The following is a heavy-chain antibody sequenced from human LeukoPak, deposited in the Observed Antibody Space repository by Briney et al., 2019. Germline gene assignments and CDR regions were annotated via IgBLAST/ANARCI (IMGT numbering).Heavy chain of an antibody. D-gene: IGHD6-13*01. CDR3: ARERGVSWIDAFDI. CDR1: GFTFSSYS. J-gene: IGHJ3*02. V-gene: IGHV3-21*01. CDR2: ISSSSSYI. Sequence: PGGSLRLSCAASGFTFSSYSMNWVRQAPGKGLEWVSSISSSSSYIYYADSVKGRFTISRDNAKSSLYLQMNSLRAEDTAVYYCARERGVSWIDAFDIWGQGTMVTVSS.